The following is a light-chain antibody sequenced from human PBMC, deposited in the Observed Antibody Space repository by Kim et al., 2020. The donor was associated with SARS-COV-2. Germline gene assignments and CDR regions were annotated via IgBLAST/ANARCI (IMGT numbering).Light chain of an antibody. Sequence: QSVLTQPASVSGSPGQSITISCTGTSSDVGGYNYVSWYQQHPGKAPKLMIYDVSKRLSGVSNRFSGSKSGNTASLTISGLQAEDEADYYCSSYTSSSPLYVFGTGTKVTVL. CDR3: SSYTSSSPLYV. J-gene: IGLJ1*01. V-gene: IGLV2-14*01. CDR2: DVS. CDR1: SSDVGGYNY.